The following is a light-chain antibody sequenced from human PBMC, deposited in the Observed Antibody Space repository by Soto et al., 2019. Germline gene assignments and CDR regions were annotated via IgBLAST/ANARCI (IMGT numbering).Light chain of an antibody. CDR3: SSYAGSIWV. J-gene: IGLJ3*02. Sequence: QSVLTQPPSASGSRGQSVTISCTGTSSDVGGYNYVSWYQQHPGKAPKLMIYEVSKRPSGVPDRFSGSKSGNTASLTVSGLQAEDEADYYCSSYAGSIWVFGGGTKVTVL. V-gene: IGLV2-8*01. CDR2: EVS. CDR1: SSDVGGYNY.